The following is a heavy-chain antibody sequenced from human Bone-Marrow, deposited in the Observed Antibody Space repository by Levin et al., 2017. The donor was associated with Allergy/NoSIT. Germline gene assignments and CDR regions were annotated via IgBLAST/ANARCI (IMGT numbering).Heavy chain of an antibody. CDR3: AREGTTITALGY. D-gene: IGHD4-11*01. CDR1: GGSLSTYY. Sequence: TSSETLSLTCTVSGGSLSTYYWNWIRQPPGKGLEWIGYIFDTGSPNYNPSLKSRVTISVDKSKNQFSLKLSSVTAADTAVYYCAREGTTITALGYWGQGTLVTVSS. V-gene: IGHV4-59*01. CDR2: IFDTGSP. J-gene: IGHJ4*02.